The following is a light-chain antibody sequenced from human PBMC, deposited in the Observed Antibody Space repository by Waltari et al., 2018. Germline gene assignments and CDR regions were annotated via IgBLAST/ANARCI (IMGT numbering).Light chain of an antibody. CDR2: GAS. CDR1: QSVGTTF. V-gene: IGKV3-20*01. CDR3: QQYSGSLPWT. Sequence: EIVLTQSPGTLSLSPGERATLSCRASQSVGTTFLAWFRQKPGQSPRLLIYGASTRATDVPDRFSGSGSGTDFTLTISRLEPEDFAVYYCQQYSGSLPWTFGQGTRVEIK. J-gene: IGKJ1*01.